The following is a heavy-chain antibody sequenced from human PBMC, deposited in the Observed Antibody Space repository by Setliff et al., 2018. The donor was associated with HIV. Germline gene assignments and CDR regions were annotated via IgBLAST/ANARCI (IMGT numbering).Heavy chain of an antibody. CDR3: TRKKTGQFGAFNM. CDR2: VNHNGGN. Sequence: PSETLSLTCAVYGDSFSGSYWSWIRQSPGTGPEWIGEVNHNGGNNYNPSLKSRVVVSVDRSKNQFSLKLISVTAADTAVYYCTRKKTGQFGAFNMWGRGTLVTVSS. V-gene: IGHV4-34*01. CDR1: GDSFSGSY. D-gene: IGHD7-27*01. J-gene: IGHJ3*02.